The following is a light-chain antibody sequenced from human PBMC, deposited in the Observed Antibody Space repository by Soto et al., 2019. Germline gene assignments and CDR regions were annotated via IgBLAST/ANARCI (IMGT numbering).Light chain of an antibody. CDR3: QQYGRSPT. J-gene: IGKJ1*01. V-gene: IGKV3-20*01. CDR2: DVS. CDR1: QSVSSNY. Sequence: EIVLMQSPGTLSLSPGERATLSCRSSQSVSSNYLAWYQQKPDQAPRLVIYDVSGRATGIPDRFSGSGSGTDFTLTISRLEPEDFAVYYCQQYGRSPTFGQGTKVEIK.